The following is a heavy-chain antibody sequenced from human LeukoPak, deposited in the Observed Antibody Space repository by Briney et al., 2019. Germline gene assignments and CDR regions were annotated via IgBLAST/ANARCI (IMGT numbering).Heavy chain of an antibody. Sequence: GASVKVSCKASGYTFTSYAMHWVRQAPRQRLEWMGWINAGNGNTKYSQKFQGRVTITRDTSASTAYMELSSLRSEDTAVYYCARDTGIAAAGTVYWGQGTLVTVSS. CDR2: INAGNGNT. V-gene: IGHV1-3*01. CDR1: GYTFTSYA. CDR3: ARDTGIAAAGTVY. D-gene: IGHD6-13*01. J-gene: IGHJ4*02.